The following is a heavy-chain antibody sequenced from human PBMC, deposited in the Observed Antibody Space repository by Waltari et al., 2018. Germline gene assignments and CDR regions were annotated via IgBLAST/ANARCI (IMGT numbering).Heavy chain of an antibody. CDR2: IIPIFGTA. D-gene: IGHD2-21*01. Sequence: QVQLVQSGAEVKKPGSSVKVSCKASGAPFRRYATSWVRQAPGQGLEWMGGIIPIFGTANYAQKFQGRVTITADESTSTAYMELSSLRSEDTAVYYCARAHYCGGDCSQPWDWGQGTLVTVSS. J-gene: IGHJ4*02. V-gene: IGHV1-69*13. CDR1: GAPFRRYA. CDR3: ARAHYCGGDCSQPWD.